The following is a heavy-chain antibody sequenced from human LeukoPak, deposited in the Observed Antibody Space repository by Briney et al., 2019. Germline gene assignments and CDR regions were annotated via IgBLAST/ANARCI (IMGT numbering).Heavy chain of an antibody. J-gene: IGHJ5*02. V-gene: IGHV4-31*03. CDR2: IYYSGST. D-gene: IGHD3-10*01. CDR1: GGSISSGGYY. Sequence: SETLSLTCTVSGGSISSGGYYWSWIRQHPGKGLEWIGYIYYSGSTYYNPSLKSRVTISVGTSKNQFSLKLSSVTAADTAVYYCARFTVRGVNWFDPWGQGTLVTVSS. CDR3: ARFTVRGVNWFDP.